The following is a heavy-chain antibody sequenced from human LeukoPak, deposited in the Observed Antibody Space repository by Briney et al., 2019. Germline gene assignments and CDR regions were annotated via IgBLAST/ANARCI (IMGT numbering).Heavy chain of an antibody. V-gene: IGHV4-38-2*02. J-gene: IGHJ4*02. Sequence: PSETLSLTCTVSGYSISSGYYWGWIRQPPGKGLEWIGSIYHSGSTYYNPSLKSRVTISVDTSKNQFSLKLSSVTAADTAAYYCAREGRYYDSSGYRWGQGTLVTVSS. CDR3: AREGRYYDSSGYR. D-gene: IGHD3-22*01. CDR1: GYSISSGYY. CDR2: IYHSGST.